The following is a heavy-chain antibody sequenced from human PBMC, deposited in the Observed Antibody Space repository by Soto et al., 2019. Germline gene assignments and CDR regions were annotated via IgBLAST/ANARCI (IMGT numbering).Heavy chain of an antibody. CDR1: GVSISSGDYY. D-gene: IGHD3-22*01. CDR3: ASGRSDYYLRIQKLDY. V-gene: IGHV4-30-4*01. CDR2: IYYSGST. J-gene: IGHJ4*02. Sequence: QVQLQESGPGLVKPSQTLSLTCTVSGVSISSGDYYWSWIRQPPGKGQEWIGYIYYSGSTYSNPSLKSRFTITLDTSKNHFSRKLSSVTAADTAVYYCASGRSDYYLRIQKLDYWGQGTLVTVSS.